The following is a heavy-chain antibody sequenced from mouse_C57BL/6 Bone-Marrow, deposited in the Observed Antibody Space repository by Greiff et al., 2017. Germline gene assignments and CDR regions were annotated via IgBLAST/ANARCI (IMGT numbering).Heavy chain of an antibody. CDR2: ISSGGSYT. V-gene: IGHV5-6*01. D-gene: IGHD1-1*01. Sequence: EVKLMESGGDLVKPGGSLKLSCAASGFTFSRYGMSWVRQTPDKRLEWVATISSGGSYTYYPASVKGRFTISRDNAKNTLYLQMSSLKSEDTAMYYCASLITTVVPDYWGQGTTLTVSS. CDR3: ASLITTVVPDY. CDR1: GFTFSRYG. J-gene: IGHJ2*01.